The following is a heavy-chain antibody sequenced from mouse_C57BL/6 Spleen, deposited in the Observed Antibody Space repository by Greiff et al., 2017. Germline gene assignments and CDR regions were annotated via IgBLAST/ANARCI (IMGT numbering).Heavy chain of an antibody. V-gene: IGHV5-17*01. J-gene: IGHJ2*01. CDR1: GFTFSDYG. D-gene: IGHD1-1*01. CDR2: ISSGGSNI. Sequence: EVQGVESGGGLVKPGGSLKLSCAASGFTFSDYGMHWVRQGPKKGLEWVAYISSGGSNIHYDDTVKGRFTISRDNAKNTLFLQMTSLRSEDTAMYYCARPEDGSIYFDDWGQGTTLTVSS. CDR3: ARPEDGSIYFDD.